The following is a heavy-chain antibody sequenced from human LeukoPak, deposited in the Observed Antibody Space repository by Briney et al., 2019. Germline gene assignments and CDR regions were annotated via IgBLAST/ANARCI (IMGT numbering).Heavy chain of an antibody. CDR3: VKDYCHGGFCPFPFFDS. Sequence: PGGSLRLSCAVSGFTVSSHAMSWVRQASGKGLEGVSLIGGAGDTFYADSVKGRSVLSRDNSRNTVYLQINSLRAEDTATYYCVKDYCHGGFCPFPFFDSWGQGTLDTVSS. V-gene: IGHV3-23*01. D-gene: IGHD2-15*01. CDR2: LIGGAGDT. J-gene: IGHJ5*01. CDR1: GFTVSSHA.